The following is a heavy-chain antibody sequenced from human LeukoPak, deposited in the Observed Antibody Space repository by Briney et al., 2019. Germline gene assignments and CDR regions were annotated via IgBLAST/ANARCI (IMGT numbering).Heavy chain of an antibody. CDR2: ISSSGSTI. Sequence: GGSLRLSCAASGFTFSSYEMNWVRQAPGKGLEWVSYISSSGSTIYYADSVKGRFTISRDNAKNSLYLQMNSLRAEDTAVYYCARLYFYGSGLQVWGQGTLVTVSS. CDR1: GFTFSSYE. D-gene: IGHD3-10*01. CDR3: ARLYFYGSGLQV. J-gene: IGHJ4*02. V-gene: IGHV3-48*03.